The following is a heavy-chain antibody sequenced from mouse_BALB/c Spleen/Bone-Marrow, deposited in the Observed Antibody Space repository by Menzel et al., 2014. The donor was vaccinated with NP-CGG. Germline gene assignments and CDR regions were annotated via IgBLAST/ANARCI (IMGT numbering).Heavy chain of an antibody. J-gene: IGHJ2*01. CDR1: GFNIXDTY. D-gene: IGHD1-1*01. CDR2: IDPANGNT. CDR3: ARYYYGSSYFDY. V-gene: IGHV14-3*02. Sequence: EVQLQQSGAELVKPGASVKLSCTASGFNIXDTYMHWVKQRPEQGLEWIGRIDPANGNTKYDPKFQGKATITADTSSNTAYLQLSSLTSEDTAVYYCARYYYGSSYFDYWGQGTLSQSPQ.